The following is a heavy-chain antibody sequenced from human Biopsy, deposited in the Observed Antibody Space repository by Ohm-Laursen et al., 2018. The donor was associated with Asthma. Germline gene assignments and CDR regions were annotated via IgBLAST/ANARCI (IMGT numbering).Heavy chain of an antibody. CDR2: IAWDGINS. J-gene: IGHJ6*02. CDR3: ARAGESDLVGGLDV. V-gene: IGHV3-30*03. CDR1: GFTFSTYG. Sequence: SLRLSCTASGFTFSTYGMHWVRQAPGKGLEWVAFIAWDGINSYYADSVKGRFTISRDNSRNTLYLQKNSLRADDTAVYYCARAGESDLVGGLDVWGQGTTVVVS. D-gene: IGHD2-21*01.